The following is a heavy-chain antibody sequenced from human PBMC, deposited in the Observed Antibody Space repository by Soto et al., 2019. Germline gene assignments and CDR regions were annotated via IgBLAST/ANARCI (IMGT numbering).Heavy chain of an antibody. CDR3: ARDYYYGSGSSFLDAFDI. CDR2: IYTSGST. CDR1: GGSISSYY. V-gene: IGHV4-4*07. D-gene: IGHD3-10*01. Sequence: PSETLSLTCTVSGGSISSYYWSWSRQPAGKGLERIGRIYTSGSTNYNPSLKSRVTMSVDTSMNQFSLKLSSVTAAATAVYYCARDYYYGSGSSFLDAFDIWGQGTMVTVSS. J-gene: IGHJ3*02.